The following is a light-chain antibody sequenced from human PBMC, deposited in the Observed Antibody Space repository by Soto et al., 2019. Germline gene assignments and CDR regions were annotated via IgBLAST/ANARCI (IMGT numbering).Light chain of an antibody. CDR3: QTRGTGIHVV. Sequence: QPVLTQSPSASASLGASVKLTCTLSGGHSSYAIAWHQQQPEKGPRYLMKLDSDGSHTKGDAIPDRFSGSSSGAERYLTISSLQSEDEADYYCQTRGTGIHVVFGGGTKLTVL. CDR1: GGHSSYA. J-gene: IGLJ2*01. CDR2: LDSDGSH. V-gene: IGLV4-69*01.